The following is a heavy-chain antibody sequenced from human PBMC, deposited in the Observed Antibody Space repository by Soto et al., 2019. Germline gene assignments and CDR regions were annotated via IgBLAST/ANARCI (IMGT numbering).Heavy chain of an antibody. CDR3: ARDRGYCSSTSCYRLYYYGMDV. CDR1: GYTFTSYG. V-gene: IGHV1-18*04. D-gene: IGHD2-2*01. Sequence: ASVKVSCKASGYTFTSYGISWVRQAPGQGLEWMGWISAYNGNTNYAQKLQGRVTMTTDTSTSTAYMELRSLRSDDTAVYYCARDRGYCSSTSCYRLYYYGMDVWGQGTTVTVSS. CDR2: ISAYNGNT. J-gene: IGHJ6*02.